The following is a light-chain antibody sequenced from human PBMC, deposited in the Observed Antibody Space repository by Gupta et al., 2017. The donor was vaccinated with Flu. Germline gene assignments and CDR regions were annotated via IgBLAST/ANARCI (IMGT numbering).Light chain of an antibody. CDR1: QSISTY. J-gene: IGKJ4*01. CDR3: QQRSASLT. Sequence: SPATLSLSPGERATRSCRASQSISTYLAWYQKKPGQTPRLLFYGASNRATGTPGMFSGSGSGTDFTLTSRGREPEDFAVYYWQQRSASLTFGRGTKVEI. V-gene: IGKV3-11*01. CDR2: GAS.